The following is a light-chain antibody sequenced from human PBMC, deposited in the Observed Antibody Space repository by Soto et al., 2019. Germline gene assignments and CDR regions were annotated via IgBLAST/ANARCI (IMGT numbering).Light chain of an antibody. J-gene: IGKJ1*01. CDR1: QSVLYSSINKNY. CDR3: QQNYSTPQT. Sequence: IVLTLCRDSLAVYLGERATIHCNSSQSVLYSSINKNYLAWYQQKPGKAPRLLIYAASSLQSGIPARFSGSGSGTDFTLTISSLQPEDFATYYCQQNYSTPQTFGQGTKVDI. V-gene: IGKV4-1*01. CDR2: AAS.